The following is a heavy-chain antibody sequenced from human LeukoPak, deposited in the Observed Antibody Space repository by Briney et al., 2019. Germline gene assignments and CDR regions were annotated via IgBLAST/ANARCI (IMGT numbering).Heavy chain of an antibody. CDR3: ARSRRGYGYGGFDY. CDR1: GGSISSYY. J-gene: IGHJ4*02. D-gene: IGHD5-18*01. Sequence: SETLSLTCTVSGGSISSYYWSWIRQPPGKGLEWIGYIYTSGSTNYNPSLKSRVTISVDTSKNQFSLKLSSVTAADTAMYYCARSRRGYGYGGFDYWGQGTLVTVSS. V-gene: IGHV4-4*09. CDR2: IYTSGST.